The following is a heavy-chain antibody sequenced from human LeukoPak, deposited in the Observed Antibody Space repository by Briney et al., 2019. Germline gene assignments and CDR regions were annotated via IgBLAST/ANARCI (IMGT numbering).Heavy chain of an antibody. J-gene: IGHJ4*02. D-gene: IGHD1-26*01. CDR2: ISSSGSTR. CDR3: ARSGSGSSWYYFDY. CDR1: GFSFSAYE. V-gene: IGHV3-48*03. Sequence: PGGSLRLSCAASGFSFSAYEMNWVRQAPGKGLEWLSYISSSGSTRFYADSVKGRFTITRDNAKNSVFLQMNSLRAEDTAVYYCARSGSGSSWYYFDYWGQGTLVTVSS.